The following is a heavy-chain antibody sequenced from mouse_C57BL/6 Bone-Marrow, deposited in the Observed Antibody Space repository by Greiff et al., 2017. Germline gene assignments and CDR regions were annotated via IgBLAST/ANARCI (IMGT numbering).Heavy chain of an antibody. V-gene: IGHV1-55*01. CDR1: GYTFTSYW. J-gene: IGHJ3*01. D-gene: IGHD2-3*01. CDR3: ARSWGVRWFFAY. Sequence: QVQLQQPGAELVKPGASVKMSCKASGYTFTSYWITWVKQRPGQGLEWIGDIYPGSGSTNYNEKFKSKATLTVDTSSSTAYMQLSSLTSEDSAVYYCARSWGVRWFFAYWSQGTLVTVSA. CDR2: IYPGSGST.